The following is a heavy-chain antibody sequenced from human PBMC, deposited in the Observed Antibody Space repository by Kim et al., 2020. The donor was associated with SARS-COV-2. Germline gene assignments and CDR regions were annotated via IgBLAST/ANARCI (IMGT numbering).Heavy chain of an antibody. D-gene: IGHD4-17*01. CDR3: TTVGYGDYVNY. Sequence: GGSLRLSCGASGFDFSTAWMSWVRQAPGKGLEWVGRIKSKIDGGTADYAAPVRGRFIISRDDSRNMVFLQMYNLRADDSAVYYCTTVGYGDYVNYWGRGT. CDR1: GFDFSTAW. J-gene: IGHJ4*01. V-gene: IGHV3-15*01. CDR2: IKSKIDGGTA.